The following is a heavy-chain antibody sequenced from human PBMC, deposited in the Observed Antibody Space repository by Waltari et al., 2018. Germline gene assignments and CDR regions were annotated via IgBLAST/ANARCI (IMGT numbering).Heavy chain of an antibody. J-gene: IGHJ6*02. D-gene: IGHD3-10*01. CDR1: GGSFSGYY. CDR2: INHSGST. CDR3: ARAYGSGIYGMDV. V-gene: IGHV4-34*01. Sequence: QVQLQQWGAGLLKPSETLSLTCAVYGGSFSGYYWRWIRQPPGKGLAWIGEINHSGSTNYNPSLKSRVTISVDTSKNQFSLRLSSVTAADTAVYYCARAYGSGIYGMDVWGQGTTVTVSS.